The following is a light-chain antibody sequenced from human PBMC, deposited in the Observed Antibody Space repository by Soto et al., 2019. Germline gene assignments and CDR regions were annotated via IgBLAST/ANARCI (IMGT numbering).Light chain of an antibody. CDR3: QQYNFWPPLI. Sequence: EIVMTQSPATLSVSPGERATLSCRASQSVNSNLAWYRQKPGQAPPPLPSDASTRPTGFPARFSGSGSGTEFTLTISSLQSEDSGIYYCQQYNFWPPLIFGGGTKVEIK. V-gene: IGKV3-15*01. CDR1: QSVNSN. CDR2: DAS. J-gene: IGKJ4*01.